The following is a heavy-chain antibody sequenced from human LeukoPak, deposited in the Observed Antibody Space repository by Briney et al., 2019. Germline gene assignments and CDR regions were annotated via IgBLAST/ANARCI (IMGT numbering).Heavy chain of an antibody. CDR3: AKDKTRYYGSGSYYTFDY. CDR1: GFTFSSYS. D-gene: IGHD3-10*01. V-gene: IGHV3-21*04. Sequence: GGSLRLSCAASGFTFSSYSMNWVRQAPGKGLEWVSSISSSSSYIYYADSVKGRFTISRDNAKNSLYLQMNSLRAEDTALYYCAKDKTRYYGSGSYYTFDYWGQGTLVTVSS. CDR2: ISSSSSYI. J-gene: IGHJ4*02.